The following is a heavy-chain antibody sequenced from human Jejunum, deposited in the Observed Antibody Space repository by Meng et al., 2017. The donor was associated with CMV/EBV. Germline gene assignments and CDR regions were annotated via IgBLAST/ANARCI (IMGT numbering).Heavy chain of an antibody. J-gene: IGHJ4*02. D-gene: IGHD3-3*01. V-gene: IGHV7-4-1*02. CDR1: GYTFIIYA. Sequence: VPSGFVLKKPGASVCVSCKACGYTFIIYAMNWGRQAPGQGLGWMGWINTNTGNPTYAQGFTRRFVFSLDTSFRTAYLQISSLKAEDTAVYYCARVAPSGYRYFDYWGQGTLVTVSS. CDR2: INTNTGNP. CDR3: ARVAPSGYRYFDY.